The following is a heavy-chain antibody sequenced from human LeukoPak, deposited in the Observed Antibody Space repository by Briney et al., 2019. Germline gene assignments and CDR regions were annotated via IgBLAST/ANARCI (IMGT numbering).Heavy chain of an antibody. Sequence: ASVKVSCKASGYTFTGYYMHWVRQAPGQGLEWMGWINPNSGGTNYAQKFQGWVTMTRDTSISTAYMELSRLRSDDTAVYYCARVGLRRGPLGAFDIWGQGTMVTVSS. CDR2: INPNSGGT. CDR1: GYTFTGYY. J-gene: IGHJ3*02. V-gene: IGHV1-2*04. CDR3: ARVGLRRGPLGAFDI. D-gene: IGHD4-17*01.